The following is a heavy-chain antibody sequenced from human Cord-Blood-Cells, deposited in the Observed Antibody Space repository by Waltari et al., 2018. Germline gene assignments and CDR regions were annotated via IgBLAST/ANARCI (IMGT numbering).Heavy chain of an antibody. CDR1: GYTFTSYD. V-gene: IGHV1-8*01. D-gene: IGHD2-2*02. Sequence: QVQLVQSGAEVKKPGASVKVSCKASGYTFTSYDINWVRQATGLGLEWMGWMNPNSGNTGYAQKFQGRVTMTRNTSISTAYMELSSLRSEDTAVYYCARGRLSYCSSTSCYTADYWGQGTLVTVSS. CDR3: ARGRLSYCSSTSCYTADY. CDR2: MNPNSGNT. J-gene: IGHJ4*02.